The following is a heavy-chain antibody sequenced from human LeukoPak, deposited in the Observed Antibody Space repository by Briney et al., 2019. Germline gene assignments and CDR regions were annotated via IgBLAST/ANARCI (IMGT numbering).Heavy chain of an antibody. CDR2: ISGSGGST. D-gene: IGHD1-26*01. J-gene: IGHJ4*02. Sequence: GGSLRLSCAASGFTFSSYAMSWVRQAPGKGLEWVSAISGSGGSTYYADSVKGRFTISRDNSKNTLYLQMNSLRAEDTAVYYCARDPVGATSVDYWGQGTLVTVSS. CDR1: GFTFSSYA. CDR3: ARDPVGATSVDY. V-gene: IGHV3-23*01.